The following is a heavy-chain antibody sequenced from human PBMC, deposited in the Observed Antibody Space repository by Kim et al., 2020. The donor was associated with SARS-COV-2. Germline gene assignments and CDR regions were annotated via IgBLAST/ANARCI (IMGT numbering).Heavy chain of an antibody. V-gene: IGHV1-3*01. D-gene: IGHD6-19*01. Sequence: ASVKVSCKASGYTFTSYAMHWVRQAPGQRLEWMGWINAGNGNTKYSQKFQGRVTITRDTSASTAYMELSSLRSEDTAVYYCARVNPMYSSGWYGRDYYGMDVWGQGTTVTVSS. CDR3: ARVNPMYSSGWYGRDYYGMDV. CDR2: INAGNGNT. J-gene: IGHJ6*02. CDR1: GYTFTSYA.